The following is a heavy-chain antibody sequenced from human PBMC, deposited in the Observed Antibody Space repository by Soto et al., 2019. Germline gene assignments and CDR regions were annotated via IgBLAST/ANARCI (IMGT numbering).Heavy chain of an antibody. J-gene: IGHJ6*02. CDR3: AREDYYGSGSYYKRDYYYGMDV. Sequence: SVKVSCKASGGTFSSYAISWVRQAPGQGLEWMGGIIPIFGTANYAQKFQGRVTITADESTSTAYMELSSLRSEDTAVYYCAREDYYGSGSYYKRDYYYGMDVWAQGTTVTVSS. CDR2: IIPIFGTA. CDR1: GGTFSSYA. V-gene: IGHV1-69*13. D-gene: IGHD3-10*01.